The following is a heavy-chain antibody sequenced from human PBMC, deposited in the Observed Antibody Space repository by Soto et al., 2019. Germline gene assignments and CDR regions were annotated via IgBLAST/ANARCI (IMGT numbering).Heavy chain of an antibody. V-gene: IGHV4-4*02. CDR1: GDSISNSRW. D-gene: IGHD6-19*01. CDR2: IFHSGDT. J-gene: IGHJ3*01. CDR3: AYSTGWYRHDV. Sequence: QVQLQESGPGLVKPSGTLSLTCAVSGDSISNSRWWTWVRQPPGKGLEWIGDIFHSGDTNYNPSLKSRVFISVDKSQNQCSLKVSSVNAADTAVYYCAYSTGWYRHDVWGQGTLVTVSS.